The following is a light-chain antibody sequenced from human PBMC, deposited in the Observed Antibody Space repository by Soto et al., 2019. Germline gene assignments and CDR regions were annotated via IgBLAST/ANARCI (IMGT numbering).Light chain of an antibody. J-gene: IGLJ1*01. CDR3: SSYRSSGTSYV. CDR1: SSDVGGYDY. Sequence: QSALTQPASVSGSPGQSITISCTGTSSDVGGYDYVSWYQQHPGKAPKLIIYDVSNRPSGLSNRFSGSKSGNTASLTISGLQTEDEADYFCSSYRSSGTSYVFGTGTKLTVL. V-gene: IGLV2-14*01. CDR2: DVS.